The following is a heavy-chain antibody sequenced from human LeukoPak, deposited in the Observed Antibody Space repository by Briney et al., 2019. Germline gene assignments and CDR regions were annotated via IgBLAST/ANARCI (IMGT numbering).Heavy chain of an antibody. Sequence: GGSLRLSCAASGFTFSSYSMNWVSQAPGKGLEWVSSISSSSSYIYYADSVKGRFTISRDNAKNSLYLQMNSLRAEDTAVYYCARAGIAVAGHWFDPWGQGTLVTVSS. V-gene: IGHV3-21*01. D-gene: IGHD6-19*01. CDR1: GFTFSSYS. J-gene: IGHJ5*02. CDR3: ARAGIAVAGHWFDP. CDR2: ISSSSSYI.